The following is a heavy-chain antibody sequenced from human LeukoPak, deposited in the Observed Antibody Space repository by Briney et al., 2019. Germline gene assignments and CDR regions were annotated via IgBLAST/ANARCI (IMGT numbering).Heavy chain of an antibody. V-gene: IGHV4-59*11. D-gene: IGHD3-16*01. Sequence: SETLSLTCTVSGGSISGHYWSWIRQPPGKRLEWIGYLHYTGSTNYNPSLNSLITISVDTPNNPFSLRLASVTAADTAVYYCARLHALGAEEFDPWGQGALVTVSS. J-gene: IGHJ5*02. CDR1: GGSISGHY. CDR3: ARLHALGAEEFDP. CDR2: LHYTGST.